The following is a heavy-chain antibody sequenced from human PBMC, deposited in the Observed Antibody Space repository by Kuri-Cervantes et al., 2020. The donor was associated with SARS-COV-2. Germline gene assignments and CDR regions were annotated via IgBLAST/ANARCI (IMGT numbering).Heavy chain of an antibody. V-gene: IGHV1-46*01. D-gene: IGHD6-13*01. J-gene: IGHJ5*02. CDR2: INPSGGST. CDR1: GYTFTSYY. Sequence: ASVKVSCKASGYTFTSYYMHWVRQAPGQGLEWMGIINPSGGSTSYAQKFQGRVTITADESTSTAYMELSSLRSEDTAVYYCARDNFWGWQQLDLWGQGTLVTVSS. CDR3: ARDNFWGWQQLDL.